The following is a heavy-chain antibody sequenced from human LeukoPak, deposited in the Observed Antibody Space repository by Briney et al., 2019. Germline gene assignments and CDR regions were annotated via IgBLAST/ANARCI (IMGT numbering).Heavy chain of an antibody. Sequence: PGGSLRLSCAASGFTFDDYAMHWVRQAPVKGLEWVSGISWNSGSIGYADSVKGRFTISRDNAKNSLYLQMNSLRAEDTALYYCAKDSDRSGPYYFDYWGQGTLVTVSS. CDR2: ISWNSGSI. J-gene: IGHJ4*02. CDR3: AKDSDRSGPYYFDY. D-gene: IGHD3-22*01. CDR1: GFTFDDYA. V-gene: IGHV3-9*01.